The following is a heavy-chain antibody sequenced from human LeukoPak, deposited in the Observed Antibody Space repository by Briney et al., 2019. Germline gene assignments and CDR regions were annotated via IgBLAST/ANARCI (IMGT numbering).Heavy chain of an antibody. CDR3: AKDHRGLLWFGELLVY. J-gene: IGHJ4*02. V-gene: IGHV3-23*01. D-gene: IGHD3-10*01. CDR1: GFTFSNAW. Sequence: TGGSLRLSCAASGFTFSNAWMSWVRQAPGKGLEWVSAISGSGGNTYYADSVKGRFTISRDNSKNTLYLQMDSLRVEDTAVYYCAKDHRGLLWFGELLVYWGQGTLVTVSS. CDR2: ISGSGGNT.